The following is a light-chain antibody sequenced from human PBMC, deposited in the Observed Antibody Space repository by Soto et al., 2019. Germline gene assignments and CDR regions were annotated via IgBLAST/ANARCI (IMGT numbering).Light chain of an antibody. CDR3: SSYTISSTLV. J-gene: IGLJ1*01. Sequence: QSALTQPASVSGSPGQSITISCTGTSSDVGAYNYVSWYQQHPGKAPKLMIYEVNNRPSGVSNRFSGSKSGNTASLTISGLQAEDEADYYCSSYTISSTLVFGTGTKLTVL. V-gene: IGLV2-14*01. CDR2: EVN. CDR1: SSDVGAYNY.